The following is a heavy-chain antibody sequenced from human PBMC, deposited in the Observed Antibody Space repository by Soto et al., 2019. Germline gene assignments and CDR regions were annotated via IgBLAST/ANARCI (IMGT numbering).Heavy chain of an antibody. CDR1: GGSFSGYY. D-gene: IGHD6-19*01. CDR2: INHSGST. J-gene: IGHJ6*02. Sequence: SETLSLTCAVYGGSFSGYYWSWIRQPPGKGLEWIGEINHSGSTNYNPSLKSRVTISVDTSKNQFSLKLSSVTAADTAVYYCARVLGVAGYYYSYGMDVWGQGTTVTVSS. V-gene: IGHV4-34*01. CDR3: ARVLGVAGYYYSYGMDV.